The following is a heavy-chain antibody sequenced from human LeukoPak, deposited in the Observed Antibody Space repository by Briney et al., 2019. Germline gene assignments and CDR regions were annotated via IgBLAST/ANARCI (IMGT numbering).Heavy chain of an antibody. Sequence: GGSLRLSCAASGFTFSSYSLNWVRKAQGKGLELVSYISSSRSTIYYADSVKGRFTTSRENAKNSLHLKMNSLRADDTAVYYCPRPNYDFWSGYPRFARGTDAWGQGTTVTVSS. V-gene: IGHV3-48*01. CDR2: ISSSRSTI. CDR1: GFTFSSYS. D-gene: IGHD3-3*01. CDR3: PRPNYDFWSGYPRFARGTDA. J-gene: IGHJ6*02.